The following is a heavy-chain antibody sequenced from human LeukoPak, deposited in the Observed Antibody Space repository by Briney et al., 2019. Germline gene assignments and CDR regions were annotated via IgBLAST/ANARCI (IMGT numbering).Heavy chain of an antibody. CDR2: ISYDGSNK. Sequence: PGGSLRLSCAASGFTFSSYAMHWVRQAPGKGLEWVAVISYDGSNKYYADSVKGRFTTSRDNSKNTLYLQMNSLRAEDTAVYYCAREIRQKGLGYSSSLGDYWGQGTLVTVSS. V-gene: IGHV3-30-3*01. J-gene: IGHJ4*02. D-gene: IGHD6-13*01. CDR3: AREIRQKGLGYSSSLGDY. CDR1: GFTFSSYA.